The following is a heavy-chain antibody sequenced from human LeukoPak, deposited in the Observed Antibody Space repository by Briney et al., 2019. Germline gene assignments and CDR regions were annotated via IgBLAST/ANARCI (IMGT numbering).Heavy chain of an antibody. CDR2: ISGSGGST. J-gene: IGHJ4*02. V-gene: IGHV3-23*01. CDR3: AKDPRIRISGVATSFDY. Sequence: PGGSLRLSCAASGFTFSSYAMSWVRQAPGKGLEWDSAISGSGGSTYYADSVKGRFTISRDNSKNTLYLQMNSLRAEDAAVYYCAKDPRIRISGVATSFDYWGQGTLVTVSS. D-gene: IGHD3-3*01. CDR1: GFTFSSYA.